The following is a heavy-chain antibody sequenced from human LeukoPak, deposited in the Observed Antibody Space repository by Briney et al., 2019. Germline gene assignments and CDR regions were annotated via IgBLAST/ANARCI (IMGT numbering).Heavy chain of an antibody. J-gene: IGHJ4*02. CDR3: ARDGYNGFDY. CDR1: GGSISSYY. D-gene: IGHD5-24*01. CDR2: IYYSGST. Sequence: SETLSLTCTVSGGSISSYYWSWIRQPPGKGVEWIGYIYYSGSTNYNPSLKSRVTISVDTSKNQFSLKLSSVTAADTAVYYCARDGYNGFDYWGQGTLVTVSS. V-gene: IGHV4-59*12.